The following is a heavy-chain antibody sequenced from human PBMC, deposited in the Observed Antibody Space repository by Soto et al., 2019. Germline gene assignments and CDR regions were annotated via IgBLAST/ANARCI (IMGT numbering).Heavy chain of an antibody. CDR1: GGSISSGDYY. CDR2: IYYSGST. Sequence: PSETLSLTCTVSGGSISSGDYYRSWIRQPPGKGLEWIGYIYYSGSTYYNPSLKSRVTISVDTSKNQFSLKLNSVTAADTAVYYCARGSYYYDSSGYYHYWGQRTLGTVSS. CDR3: ARGSYYYDSSGYYHY. J-gene: IGHJ4*02. V-gene: IGHV4-30-4*01. D-gene: IGHD3-22*01.